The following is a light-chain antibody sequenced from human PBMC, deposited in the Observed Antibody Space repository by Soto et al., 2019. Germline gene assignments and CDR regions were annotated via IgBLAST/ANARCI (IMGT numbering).Light chain of an antibody. CDR1: QSVSSN. CDR2: GAS. J-gene: IGKJ1*01. CDR3: QQYNNWPRT. Sequence: EILMTQSPSTLSASPVERATLSCRASQSVSSNLAWYQQKPGQAPRLLMYGASTRATGIPGRFSGSGSGTEFSLTIFSLQSEDFAVYYCQQYNNWPRTFGQGTKVDNK. V-gene: IGKV3-15*01.